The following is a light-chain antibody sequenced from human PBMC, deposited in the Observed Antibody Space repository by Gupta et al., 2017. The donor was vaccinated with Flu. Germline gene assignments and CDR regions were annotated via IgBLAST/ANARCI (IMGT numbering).Light chain of an antibody. V-gene: IGKV1-5*03. CDR1: QSITFY. Sequence: DIQITQSPSTLSASVGDRVTITCRASQSITFYLAWYQQKPRKAPRLLIYGESYLQSGAPSRFSGSGSVTEFTRTISSLEPDDFANYFCQQYYSFPWTIGQGTKVEIK. J-gene: IGKJ1*01. CDR2: GES. CDR3: QQYYSFPWT.